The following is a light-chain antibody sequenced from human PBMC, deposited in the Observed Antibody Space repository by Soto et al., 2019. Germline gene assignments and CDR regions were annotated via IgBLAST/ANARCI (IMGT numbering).Light chain of an antibody. J-gene: IGLJ2*01. V-gene: IGLV2-14*01. Sequence: QSALTQPASVSGSPGQSITISCTGTSSDVGGYNYVSWYQQHPGKAPKLMIYEVSNRPSGVSNRFSGSKSGNTASLTISGLQAEDEADYYCSSYTSSSTVVFGGGPKLTAL. CDR1: SSDVGGYNY. CDR3: SSYTSSSTVV. CDR2: EVS.